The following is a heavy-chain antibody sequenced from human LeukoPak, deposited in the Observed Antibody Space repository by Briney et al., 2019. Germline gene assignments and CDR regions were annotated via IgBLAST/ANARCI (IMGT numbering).Heavy chain of an antibody. CDR1: GGSISSGDKY. CDR3: ARVTRWAGLDF. V-gene: IGHV4-30-4*01. J-gene: IGHJ4*02. Sequence: PSQTLSLTCNVSGGSISSGDKYWSWIRQPPGKGLEWIGYIYYSGSTYYNTSLKSRLTISVDTSENQFSLHLTSVTAADTAVYFCARVTRWAGLDFWGQGTLVTVSS. D-gene: IGHD2-21*02. CDR2: IYYSGST.